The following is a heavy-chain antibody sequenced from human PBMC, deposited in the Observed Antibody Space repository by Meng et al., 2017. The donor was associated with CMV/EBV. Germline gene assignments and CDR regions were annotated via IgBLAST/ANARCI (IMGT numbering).Heavy chain of an antibody. Sequence: ASGFTCSNAWRSWVRQAPGKGLEWVGRIKSKTDGGTTDYAAPVKGRFTISRDDSKNTLYLQMNSLKTEDTAVYYCTAATHLNWFDPWGQGTLVTVSS. D-gene: IGHD6-25*01. CDR1: GFTCSNAW. J-gene: IGHJ5*02. V-gene: IGHV3-15*01. CDR3: TAATHLNWFDP. CDR2: IKSKTDGGTT.